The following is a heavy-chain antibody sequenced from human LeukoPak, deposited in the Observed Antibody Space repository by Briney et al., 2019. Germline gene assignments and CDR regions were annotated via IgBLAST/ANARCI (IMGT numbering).Heavy chain of an antibody. CDR1: GFTFSSYG. J-gene: IGHJ3*02. V-gene: IGHV3-33*01. CDR2: IWYDGSNK. Sequence: GRSLRLSCAASGFTFSSYGMHWVRQAPGKGLAWVAVIWYDGSNKYYADSVKGRFTISRDNSKNTLYLQMNSLRAEDTAVYYCARDGINAFDIWGQGTMVTVSS. CDR3: ARDGINAFDI. D-gene: IGHD1-26*01.